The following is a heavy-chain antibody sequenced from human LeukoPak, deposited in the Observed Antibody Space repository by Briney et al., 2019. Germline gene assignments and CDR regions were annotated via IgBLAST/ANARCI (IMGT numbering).Heavy chain of an antibody. V-gene: IGHV1-18*01. Sequence: ASVKVSCKASGYTFTSYGISWVRQAPGQGLEWMGWISAYNGNTNYAQKLQGRVTMTTDTSTSTAYMELRSLRSDDTAVYYCARGQNYSNFGSAYYYYMDVWGKGTTVTVSS. CDR2: ISAYNGNT. J-gene: IGHJ6*03. CDR1: GYTFTSYG. CDR3: ARGQNYSNFGSAYYYYMDV. D-gene: IGHD4-11*01.